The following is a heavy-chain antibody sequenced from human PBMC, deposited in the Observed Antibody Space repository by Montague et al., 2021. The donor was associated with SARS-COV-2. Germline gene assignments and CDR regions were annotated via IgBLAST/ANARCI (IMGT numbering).Heavy chain of an antibody. J-gene: IGHJ2*01. CDR3: ARGAPTITLRVVVFAGAGWCIDH. Sequence: SETLSLTCAVHGGSFSGYYWSWIRQPPGKGLEWIGEINHSGSTNYNPSLKSRVSISVDTSKNQFSLKLSSVTAADTAVYYCARGAPTITLRVVVFAGAGWCIDHWGHGTLVTVSS. CDR1: GGSFSGYY. CDR2: INHSGST. V-gene: IGHV4-34*01. D-gene: IGHD3-22*01.